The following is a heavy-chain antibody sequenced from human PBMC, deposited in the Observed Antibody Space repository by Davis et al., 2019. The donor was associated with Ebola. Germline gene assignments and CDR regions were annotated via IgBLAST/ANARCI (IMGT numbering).Heavy chain of an antibody. D-gene: IGHD6-6*01. Sequence: GGSLRLSCAASGFTFSSYWMSWVRQAPGKGLEWVANIKQDGSEKYYVDSVKGRFTISRDNAKNSLYLQMNSLRAEDTAVYYCARGRYSSSSVYFDYWGQGTLVTVSS. CDR3: ARGRYSSSSVYFDY. J-gene: IGHJ4*02. CDR2: IKQDGSEK. CDR1: GFTFSSYW. V-gene: IGHV3-7*01.